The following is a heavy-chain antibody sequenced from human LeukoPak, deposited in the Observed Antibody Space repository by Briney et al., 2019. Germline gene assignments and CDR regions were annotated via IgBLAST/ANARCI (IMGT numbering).Heavy chain of an antibody. CDR3: ARGGITVTTGTDYYYYYMDV. J-gene: IGHJ6*03. CDR2: ISAYNGNT. D-gene: IGHD4-17*01. Sequence: ASVKVSCKASGYTFTNYGISWVRQAPGQGLEWMRWISAYNGNTNYAQKLQGRVTMTTDTSTSTAYMELRSLRSDDTAVYYCARGGITVTTGTDYYYYYMDVWGKGTTVTVSS. V-gene: IGHV1-18*01. CDR1: GYTFTNYG.